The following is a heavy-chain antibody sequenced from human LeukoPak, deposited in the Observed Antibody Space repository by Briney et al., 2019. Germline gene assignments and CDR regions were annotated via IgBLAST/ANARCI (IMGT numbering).Heavy chain of an antibody. V-gene: IGHV3-33*06. D-gene: IGHD6-6*01. J-gene: IGHJ4*02. CDR3: AKTVPRSMGKIPLIDY. Sequence: GGSLRLSCAASGFTFSSYGMHWVRQAPGKGLEWVAVIWYDGSNKYYADSVKRRFTISRDNSKNTLYLQMNSLRAEDTAVYYCAKTVPRSMGKIPLIDYCGQGTLVTVSS. CDR1: GFTFSSYG. CDR2: IWYDGSNK.